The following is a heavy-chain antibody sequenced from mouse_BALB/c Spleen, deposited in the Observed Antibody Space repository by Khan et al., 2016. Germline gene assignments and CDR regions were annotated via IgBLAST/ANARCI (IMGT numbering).Heavy chain of an antibody. Sequence: EVQLQESGPGLVKPSQSLSLTCTVTGYSITSDYAWNWIRQFPGNKLEWMGYINYSGITTYNPSLKSRISVTRDTSKNQFFLQLNSVTAEDTATYDCTAYDGYYSAWFAYWGQGTLVTVSA. CDR2: INYSGIT. J-gene: IGHJ3*01. CDR1: GYSITSDYA. D-gene: IGHD2-3*01. V-gene: IGHV3-2*02. CDR3: TAYDGYYSAWFAY.